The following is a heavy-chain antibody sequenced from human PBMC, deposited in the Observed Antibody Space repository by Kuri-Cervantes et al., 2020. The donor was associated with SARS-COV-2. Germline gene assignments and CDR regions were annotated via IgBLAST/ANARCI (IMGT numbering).Heavy chain of an antibody. CDR1: GHTFISYD. CDR3: AMYFYGSGNYYDTLDK. J-gene: IGHJ4*02. V-gene: IGHV1-3*01. D-gene: IGHD3-10*01. CDR2: INAGNGDT. Sequence: ASVKVSCKASGHTFISYDMHWVRQAPGQSLEWMGWINAGNGDTKFSQKFQGRVTITTDTSASTAYMDLSSLRSDDTAVYYCAMYFYGSGNYYDTLDKWGKGTLVTVSS.